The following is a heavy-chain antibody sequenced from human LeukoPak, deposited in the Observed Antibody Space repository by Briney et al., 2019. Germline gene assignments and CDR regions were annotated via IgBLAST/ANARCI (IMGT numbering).Heavy chain of an antibody. CDR1: GFTFSSYA. D-gene: IGHD3-3*01. V-gene: IGHV3-23*01. CDR3: ASPYDFWSGFKTPYYYMDV. Sequence: GGSLRLSCAASGFTFSSYAMSWVRQAPGKGLEWVSAISGSGGSTYYADSVKGRFTISRDNSKNTLYLQMNSLRAEDTAVYYCASPYDFWSGFKTPYYYMDVWGKGTTVTVSS. J-gene: IGHJ6*03. CDR2: ISGSGGST.